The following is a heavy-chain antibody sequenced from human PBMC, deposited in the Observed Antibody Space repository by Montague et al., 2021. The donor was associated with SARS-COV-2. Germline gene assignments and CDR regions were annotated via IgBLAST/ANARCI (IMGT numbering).Heavy chain of an antibody. CDR3: ARMDILTGYYAYGMDV. D-gene: IGHD3-9*01. Sequence: PALVKPTQTLTLTGTFSGFSLSTSGMCVSWIRQPPGKALEWLALIDWXXXKYSSTSLKTRLTISKDTSKHPVVLTMTNMDPVDTATYYCARMDILTGYYAYGMDVWGQGTTVTVSS. CDR1: GFSLSTSGMC. CDR2: IDWXXXK. V-gene: IGHV2-70*01. J-gene: IGHJ6*02.